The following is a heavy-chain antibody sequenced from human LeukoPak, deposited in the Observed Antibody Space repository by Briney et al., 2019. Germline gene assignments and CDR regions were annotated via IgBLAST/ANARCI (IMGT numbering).Heavy chain of an antibody. CDR3: ARIRMGDLDY. D-gene: IGHD3-16*01. CDR1: GYSISSGYY. J-gene: IGHJ4*02. CDR2: IYHSGST. Sequence: PSETLSLTCTVSGYSISSGYYWGRIRQPPGKGLEWIGSIYHSGSTYYNPSLKSRVTISVDTSKNQFSLKLSSVTAADTAVYYCARIRMGDLDYWGQGTLVTVSS. V-gene: IGHV4-38-2*02.